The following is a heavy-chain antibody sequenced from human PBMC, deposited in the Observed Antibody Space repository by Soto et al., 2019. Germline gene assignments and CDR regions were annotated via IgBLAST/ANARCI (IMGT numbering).Heavy chain of an antibody. J-gene: IGHJ5*02. V-gene: IGHV1-18*01. CDR3: ARVVPPSNWNYRGWFDP. CDR1: GYTFTSYG. CDR2: ISAYNGNT. D-gene: IGHD1-7*01. Sequence: QVQLVQSGAEVKKPGASVKVSCKASGYTFTSYGISWVRQAPGQGLEWMGWISAYNGNTNYAKKLPGRVTMTTDTSTSTAYMELRSLRSDDTAVYYCARVVPPSNWNYRGWFDPWGQGTLVTVSS.